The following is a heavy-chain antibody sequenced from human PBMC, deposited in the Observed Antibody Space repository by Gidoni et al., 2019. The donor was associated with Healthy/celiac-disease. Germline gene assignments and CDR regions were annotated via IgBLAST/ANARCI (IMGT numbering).Heavy chain of an antibody. J-gene: IGHJ2*01. CDR3: ARDLRRQNLYVASYWYFDL. CDR1: GFPLSDCD. D-gene: IGHD2-2*02. CDR2: ISSSSSYT. Sequence: QVQLVESGGGLVKPGGSVRLACAGSGFPLSDCDMRWNRQAPGKGAEWVSYISSSSSYTNYADSVKGRFTISRDNAKNSLYLQMNSLRAEDTAVYYCARDLRRQNLYVASYWYFDLWGRGTLVTVSS. V-gene: IGHV3-11*06.